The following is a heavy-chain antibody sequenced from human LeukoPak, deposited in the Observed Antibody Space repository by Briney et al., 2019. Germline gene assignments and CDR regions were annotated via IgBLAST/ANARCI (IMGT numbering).Heavy chain of an antibody. CDR3: ARDKRGWFDP. V-gene: IGHV4-59*01. Sequence: SETLSLTCTVSGGSISSYYWSWIRQPPGKGLEWIGYIYYSGSTSYNPSLKSRVTISIDTSKNQFSLKLSSVTAADTAVYYCARDKRGWFDPWGQGTLVTVSS. J-gene: IGHJ5*02. CDR1: GGSISSYY. CDR2: IYYSGST.